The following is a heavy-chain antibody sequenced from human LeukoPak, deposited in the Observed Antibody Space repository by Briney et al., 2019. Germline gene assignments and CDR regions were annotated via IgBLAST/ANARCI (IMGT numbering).Heavy chain of an antibody. CDR2: ISYDGNNR. CDR3: ASQTKELGYCTSTSCPIGY. V-gene: IGHV3-30*03. CDR1: GFTFSSYG. D-gene: IGHD2-2*01. J-gene: IGHJ4*02. Sequence: GGSLRLSCAASGFTFSSYGMHWVRQAPGKGLEWVAVISYDGNNRYSADSVKGRFTISRDNSKNTLYLQMNSLRAEDTAVYYCASQTKELGYCTSTSCPIGYWGQGALVTVSS.